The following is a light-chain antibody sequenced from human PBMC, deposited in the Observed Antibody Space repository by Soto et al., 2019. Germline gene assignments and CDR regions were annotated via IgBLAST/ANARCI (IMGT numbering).Light chain of an antibody. J-gene: IGKJ1*01. CDR2: DAS. CDR1: QRVSSY. V-gene: IGKV3D-15*01. Sequence: IVLTQSPGTLSLSPWERATLSCRAGQRVSSYLAWYQEKPGQAPRLLIYDASNRATGIPARFSGSGSGTEFTLSISSLQSEDFAVYYCQQYYNWPRTFGQGTKVDIK. CDR3: QQYYNWPRT.